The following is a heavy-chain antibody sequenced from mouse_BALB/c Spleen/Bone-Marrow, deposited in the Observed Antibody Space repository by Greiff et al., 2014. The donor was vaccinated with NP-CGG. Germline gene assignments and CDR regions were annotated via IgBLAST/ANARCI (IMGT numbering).Heavy chain of an antibody. D-gene: IGHD2-4*01. J-gene: IGHJ3*01. V-gene: IGHV14-3*02. CDR1: GFNIKDTY. CDR3: AGYDYYQAWFAY. CDR2: IDPANGNT. Sequence: VQLKQSGAELVKPGASVKLSCTASGFNIKDTYMHWVKQRPEQGLEWIGRIDPANGNTKYDPKFQGKATITADTSSNTAYLQLSSLTSEGTAVYYCAGYDYYQAWFAYWGQGTLVTVSA.